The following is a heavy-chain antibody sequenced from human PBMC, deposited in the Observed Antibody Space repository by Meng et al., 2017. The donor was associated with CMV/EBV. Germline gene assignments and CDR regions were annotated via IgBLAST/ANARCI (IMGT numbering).Heavy chain of an antibody. CDR3: AKQLVYYYYGMDV. CDR2: IRYDGSNK. CDR1: GFTFSSYG. Sequence: GESLKISCAASGFTFSSYGMHWVRQASGKGLEWVAFIRYDGSNKYYADSVKGRFTISRDNSKNTLYLQMNSLRAEDTAVYYCAKQLVYYYYGMDVWGQGTTVTVSS. D-gene: IGHD6-13*01. V-gene: IGHV3-30*02. J-gene: IGHJ6*02.